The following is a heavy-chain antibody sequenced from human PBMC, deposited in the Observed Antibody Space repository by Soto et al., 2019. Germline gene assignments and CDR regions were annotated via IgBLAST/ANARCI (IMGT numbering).Heavy chain of an antibody. CDR2: LSHDGRNE. CDR1: GFIFSTYA. J-gene: IGHJ4*02. V-gene: IGHV3-30*04. Sequence: PGGSLRLSCAASGFIFSTYAIHWVRQAPGKGLEWVAALSHDGRNEYYAESVKGRFTMSRDNSKNTLYLQMNSLRPEDTAVYYCARNGRERQWQDFFDYWGQGTLVTVSS. CDR3: ARNGRERQWQDFFDY. D-gene: IGHD6-19*01.